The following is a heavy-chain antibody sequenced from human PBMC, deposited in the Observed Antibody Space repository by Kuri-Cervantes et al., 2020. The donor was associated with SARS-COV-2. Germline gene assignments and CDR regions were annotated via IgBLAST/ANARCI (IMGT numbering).Heavy chain of an antibody. D-gene: IGHD2/OR15-2a*01. V-gene: IGHV4-4*07. J-gene: IGHJ6*02. CDR2: VYSSGGT. Sequence: SETLSLTCTLSGGSISGYYWSWIRQFAGKGLEFIGRVYSSGGTNYNPSLESRVTMSIDTAKNQVSLRLTSVTAADTAVYYCARGILGDDSIHYGMDVWGQGTSVTVSS. CDR1: GGSISGYY. CDR3: ARGILGDDSIHYGMDV.